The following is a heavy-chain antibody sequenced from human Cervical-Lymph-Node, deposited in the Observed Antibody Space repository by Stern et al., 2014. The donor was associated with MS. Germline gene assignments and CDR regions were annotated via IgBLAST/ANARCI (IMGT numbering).Heavy chain of an antibody. V-gene: IGHV4-34*01. D-gene: IGHD6-13*01. CDR3: ARGWVAARFDP. J-gene: IGHJ5*02. Sequence: QVQLQQWGAGLLKPSETLSLICAVQGGSFSGYYWHWIRQPPGKGLEWIGEISDSAVTNYTPSLKSRITISLDTSKNQFSLKVNSVTAADTAVYYCARGWVAARFDPWGQGTLVTVSS. CDR2: ISDSAVT. CDR1: GGSFSGYY.